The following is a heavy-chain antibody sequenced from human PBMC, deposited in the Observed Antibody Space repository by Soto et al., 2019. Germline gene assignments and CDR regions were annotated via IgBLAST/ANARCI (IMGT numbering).Heavy chain of an antibody. CDR1: GFSLSNARMG. V-gene: IGHV2-26*01. CDR2: IFSNDEK. Sequence: QVTLKESGPVLVKPTETLTLTCTVSGFSLSNARMGVSWIRQPPGKALEWLAHIFSNDEKSYSTSLKGRLTISKHNSKRQVVLTMTNMDPVHTASYYCERVAGVGELYEWGPGTLVTVSS. J-gene: IGHJ4*02. D-gene: IGHD2-8*01. CDR3: ERVAGVGELYE.